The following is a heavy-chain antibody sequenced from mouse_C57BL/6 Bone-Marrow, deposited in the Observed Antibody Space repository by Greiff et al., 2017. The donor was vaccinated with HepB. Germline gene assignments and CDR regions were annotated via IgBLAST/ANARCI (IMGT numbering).Heavy chain of an antibody. D-gene: IGHD2-3*01. CDR2: ISDGGSYT. Sequence: EVKLVESGGGLVKPGGSLKLSCAASGFTFSSYAMSWVRQTPEKRLEWVATISDGGSYTYYPDNVKGRFTISRDNAKNNLYLQMSHLKSEDTAMYYCARDHGYYDYAMDYWGQGTSVTVSS. J-gene: IGHJ4*01. V-gene: IGHV5-4*01. CDR1: GFTFSSYA. CDR3: ARDHGYYDYAMDY.